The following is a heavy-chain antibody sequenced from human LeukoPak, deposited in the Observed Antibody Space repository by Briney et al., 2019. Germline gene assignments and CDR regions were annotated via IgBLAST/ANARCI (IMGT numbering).Heavy chain of an antibody. CDR2: IRSEPAGYTT. V-gene: IGHV3-73*01. D-gene: IGHD2-15*01. J-gene: IGHJ4*02. Sequence: GGSLRLSCAASGFAFSGFYLHWVRQTSGGGREWLGLIRSEPAGYTTLYAASVKGRFTISRDDSKNTAYLQMNRLKTEDTAVYYCAGQHCSGGSCSYVDYWGQGTLVTVSS. CDR1: GFAFSGFY. CDR3: AGQHCSGGSCSYVDY.